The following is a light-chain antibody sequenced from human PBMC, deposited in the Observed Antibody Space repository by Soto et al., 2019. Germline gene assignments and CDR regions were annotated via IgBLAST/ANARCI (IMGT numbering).Light chain of an antibody. V-gene: IGLV2-14*01. CDR1: SSDLGAYDY. CDR3: SSHTSGNTRV. CDR2: EVT. J-gene: IGLJ1*01. Sequence: QSALTQPASVSGSPGQSIAISCTGTSSDLGAYDYVSWYQQQPDKAPKLIIYEVTKRPSGVSNRFSGSKSGNTASLTISGLQPEDEADYYCSSHTSGNTRVFGTGTKVTV.